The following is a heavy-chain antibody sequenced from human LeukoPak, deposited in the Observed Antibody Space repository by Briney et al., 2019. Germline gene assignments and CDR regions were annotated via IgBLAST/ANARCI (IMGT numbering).Heavy chain of an antibody. D-gene: IGHD3-22*01. CDR3: AGLVGRYSSGLYYYYFDY. J-gene: IGHJ4*02. CDR1: GDSINSLDL. Sequence: SETLSLTCTVSGDSINSLDLWSWVRQPPGKGLEWIGEMYLSGTTHSNSSVKSRVTISIDKSKNQFFLNLSSVTAADTAVYYCAGLVGRYSSGLYYYYFDYWGQGTLVTVSS. CDR2: MYLSGTT. V-gene: IGHV4-4*02.